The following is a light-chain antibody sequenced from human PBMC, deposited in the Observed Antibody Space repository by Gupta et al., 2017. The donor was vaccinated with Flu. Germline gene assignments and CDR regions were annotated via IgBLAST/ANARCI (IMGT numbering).Light chain of an antibody. CDR2: EDI. CDR1: NIGSKS. J-gene: IGLJ2*01. Sequence: SYALAQPASVSVAPGQTARITCGGNNIGSKSVHWYQQKQRQAPVPVVAEDIDRPSGIPERFSGSNTGNKATLLISSVEAGDGADDYCQVWDSSSDHVVFGGGTKLTVL. V-gene: IGLV3-21*02. CDR3: QVWDSSSDHVV.